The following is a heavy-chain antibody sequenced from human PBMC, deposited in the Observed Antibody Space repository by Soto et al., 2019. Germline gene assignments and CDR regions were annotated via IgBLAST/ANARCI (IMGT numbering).Heavy chain of an antibody. J-gene: IGHJ4*02. D-gene: IGHD3-16*01. CDR2: INPSGGSA. Sequence: ASVKVSGKASGYSFTSYYLHWVRQAPGQGPEWMGLINPSGGSATYSQKLQGRVTMTRYASITTVYMVLSLLTSEDRAFYYCSTLQRRDSYEYSGYGAFHFDHWGQGTLVTVSS. CDR1: GYSFTSYY. V-gene: IGHV1-46*01. CDR3: STLQRRDSYEYSGYGAFHFDH.